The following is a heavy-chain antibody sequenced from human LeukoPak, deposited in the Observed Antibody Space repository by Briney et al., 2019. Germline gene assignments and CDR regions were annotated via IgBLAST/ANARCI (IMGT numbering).Heavy chain of an antibody. V-gene: IGHV3-23*01. D-gene: IGHD3-16*01. CDR2: ISGSGGST. Sequence: PGGSLRLSCAASGFTFSSYAMSWVRQAPGKGLEWVSAISGSGGSTYYADSVKGRFTISRDNSKNTLYLQMNSLRAEDTAVYYCGKDQAYTKILTFWEVWGKGPRSPSPQ. J-gene: IGHJ6*04. CDR1: GFTFSSYA. CDR3: GKDQAYTKILTFWEV.